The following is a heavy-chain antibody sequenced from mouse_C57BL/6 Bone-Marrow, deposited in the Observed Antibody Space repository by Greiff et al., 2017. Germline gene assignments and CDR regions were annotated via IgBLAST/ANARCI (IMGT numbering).Heavy chain of an antibody. V-gene: IGHV1-69*01. Sequence: VQLQQPGAELVMPGASVKLSCKASGYTFTSYWMHWVKQRPGQGLEWIGEIDPSDSYTNYNQKFKGKSTLTVDKSSSTAYMQVSSLTSEDSAVYYCARTGYYDYFYAMDYWGQGTSVTVSS. CDR3: ARTGYYDYFYAMDY. D-gene: IGHD2-4*01. J-gene: IGHJ4*01. CDR1: GYTFTSYW. CDR2: IDPSDSYT.